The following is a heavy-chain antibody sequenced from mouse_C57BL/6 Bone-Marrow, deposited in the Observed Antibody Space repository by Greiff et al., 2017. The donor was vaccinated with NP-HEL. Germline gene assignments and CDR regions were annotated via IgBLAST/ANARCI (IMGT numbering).Heavy chain of an antibody. CDR2: IDPSDSYT. V-gene: IGHV1-50*01. Sequence: QVHVKQPGAELVKPGASVKLSCKASGYTFTSYWMQWVKQRPGQGLEWIGEIDPSDSYTNYNQKFKGKATLTVDTSSSTAYMQLSSLTSEDSAVYYCARERKIYYYGSSDAMDYWGQGTSVTVSS. J-gene: IGHJ4*01. D-gene: IGHD1-1*01. CDR1: GYTFTSYW. CDR3: ARERKIYYYGSSDAMDY.